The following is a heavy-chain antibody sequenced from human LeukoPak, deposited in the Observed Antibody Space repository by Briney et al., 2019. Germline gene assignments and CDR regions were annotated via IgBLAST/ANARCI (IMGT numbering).Heavy chain of an antibody. J-gene: IGHJ4*02. CDR1: GGSISSYY. CDR3: ARPLWFGELGSFGY. V-gene: IGHV4-59*08. CDR2: IYYSGST. Sequence: SETLSLTCTVSGGSISSYYWSWIRQPPGKGLEWIGYIYYSGSTNYNPSLKSRVTISVDTSKNQFSLKLSSVTAAGTAVYYCARPLWFGELGSFGYWGQGTLVTVSS. D-gene: IGHD3-10*01.